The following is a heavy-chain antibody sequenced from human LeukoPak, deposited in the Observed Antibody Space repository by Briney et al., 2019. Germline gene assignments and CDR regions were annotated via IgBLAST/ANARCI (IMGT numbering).Heavy chain of an antibody. J-gene: IGHJ3*02. CDR3: ARRLRGAVDAFDI. Sequence: SVKVSCKASGDTFTSYTFNWVRQAPGQGLEWVGRIIPMGVTNYAQKFQGRVTMTADKSTSTAYMELSGLRSEDTAVYYCARRLRGAVDAFDIWGQGTLVTVS. CDR2: IIPMGVT. D-gene: IGHD4-17*01. V-gene: IGHV1-69*02. CDR1: GDTFTSYT.